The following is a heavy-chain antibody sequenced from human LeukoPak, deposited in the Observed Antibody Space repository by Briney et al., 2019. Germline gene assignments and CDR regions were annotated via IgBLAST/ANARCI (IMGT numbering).Heavy chain of an antibody. D-gene: IGHD6-19*01. V-gene: IGHV3-23*01. Sequence: GGSLRLSCAASGFTFSSYAMSWVRQAPGKGLEWVSAISGSGGSTYYADSVKGRFTISRDNSKNTLYLQMSSLRAEDTAVYYCAKRSTGYSSGWSPDWFDPWGQGTLVTVSS. CDR2: ISGSGGST. J-gene: IGHJ5*02. CDR1: GFTFSSYA. CDR3: AKRSTGYSSGWSPDWFDP.